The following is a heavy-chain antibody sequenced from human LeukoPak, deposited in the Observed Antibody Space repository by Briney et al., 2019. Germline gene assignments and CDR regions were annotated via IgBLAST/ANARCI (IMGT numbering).Heavy chain of an antibody. Sequence: GGSLRLSCAASGFTFSSYSMNWVRQAPGKGLEWVSSISSSSGYVYYADSVKDRFTISRDDAKNTLYLQMNSLRAEDTAVYYCARGADYHILTGPYDYWGQGTLVTVSS. V-gene: IGHV3-21*01. D-gene: IGHD3-9*01. CDR2: ISSSSGYV. CDR1: GFTFSSYS. CDR3: ARGADYHILTGPYDY. J-gene: IGHJ4*02.